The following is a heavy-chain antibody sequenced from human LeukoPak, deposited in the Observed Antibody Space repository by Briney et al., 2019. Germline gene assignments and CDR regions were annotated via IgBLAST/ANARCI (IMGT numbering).Heavy chain of an antibody. Sequence: ALVKVSCTASGFAFTSYGFSWVRQAPGQGLEWMGWISAFNGNTNYAQKVQGRVTMTTDTSTSAAYMELRSLRSDDTAVYYCAREAAGQANRDFFDYWGQGTLVTVSS. CDR2: ISAFNGNT. V-gene: IGHV1-18*01. D-gene: IGHD1-14*01. CDR1: GFAFTSYG. CDR3: AREAAGQANRDFFDY. J-gene: IGHJ4*02.